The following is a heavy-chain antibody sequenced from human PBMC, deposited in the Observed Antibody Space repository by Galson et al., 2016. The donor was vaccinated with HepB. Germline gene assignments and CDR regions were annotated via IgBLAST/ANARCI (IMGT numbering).Heavy chain of an antibody. D-gene: IGHD1-26*01. Sequence: SVKVSCKAYGNYFTTYGFTWVRQAAGQGLEWMGWIGAYNGNTPSAQKFQDRVTLTRNTFTTTVYLELRSLRLDDTAVYYCAAHSGTNSWGRKALDYWGQGTLITVSS. CDR3: AAHSGTNSWGRKALDY. CDR2: IGAYNGNT. V-gene: IGHV1-18*01. J-gene: IGHJ4*02. CDR1: GNYFTTYG.